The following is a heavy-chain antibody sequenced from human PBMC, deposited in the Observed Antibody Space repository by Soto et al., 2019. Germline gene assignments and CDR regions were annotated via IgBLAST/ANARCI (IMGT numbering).Heavy chain of an antibody. CDR1: VASMHNFPYS. CDR3: QRRERYYGSRRWFDP. V-gene: IGHV4-39*01. D-gene: IGHD3-10*01. J-gene: IGHJ5*01. CDR2: VYYNENT. Sequence: PLPLSCSGSVASMHNFPYSSALIRKPPGKGLEWSGTVYYNENTYYNQSLRSRVAISVDTAKTQFSLNLRSVTAAETAVYFCQRRERYYGSRRWFDPWGQGSLVHVSS.